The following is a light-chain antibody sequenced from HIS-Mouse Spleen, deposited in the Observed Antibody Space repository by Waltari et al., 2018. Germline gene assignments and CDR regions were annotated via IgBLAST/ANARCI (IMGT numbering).Light chain of an antibody. Sequence: SYELTRPPSVSVSPGQTARITCPGDALPKTYAYWYQQKSGQAPVLVIYEDSKRPSGIPERFSGSSSGTMATLTISGAQVEDEADYYCYSTDSSGNHRVFGGGTKLTVL. J-gene: IGLJ2*01. V-gene: IGLV3-10*01. CDR3: YSTDSSGNHRV. CDR1: ALPKTY. CDR2: EDS.